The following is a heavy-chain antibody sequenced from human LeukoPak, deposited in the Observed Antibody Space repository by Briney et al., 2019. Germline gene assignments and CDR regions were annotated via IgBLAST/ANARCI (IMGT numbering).Heavy chain of an antibody. Sequence: PGGSLRLSCAASGFTFDDYAMHWVRQAPGRGLEWVSLISWDGGSTYYADSVKGRFTISRDNSKNSLYLQMNSLRAEDTALYYCAKTAAAAKYQYYYYYMDVWGKGTTVTVSS. CDR1: GFTFDDYA. D-gene: IGHD6-13*01. CDR2: ISWDGGST. V-gene: IGHV3-43D*03. J-gene: IGHJ6*03. CDR3: AKTAAAAKYQYYYYYMDV.